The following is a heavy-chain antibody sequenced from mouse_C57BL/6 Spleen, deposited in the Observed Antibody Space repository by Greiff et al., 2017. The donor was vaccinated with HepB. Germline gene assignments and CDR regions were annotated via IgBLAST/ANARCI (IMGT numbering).Heavy chain of an antibody. CDR2: IYPRSGNT. Sequence: QVQLKESGAELARPGASVKLSCKASGYTFTSYGISWVKQRTGQGLEWIGEIYPRSGNTYYNEKFKGKATLTADKSSSTAYMELRSLTSEDSAVYFCARVFGYDPYAMDYWGQGTSVTVSS. CDR1: GYTFTSYG. CDR3: ARVFGYDPYAMDY. D-gene: IGHD2-2*01. V-gene: IGHV1-81*01. J-gene: IGHJ4*01.